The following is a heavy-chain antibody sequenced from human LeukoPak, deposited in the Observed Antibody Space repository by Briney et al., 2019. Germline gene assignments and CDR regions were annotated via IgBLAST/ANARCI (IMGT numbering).Heavy chain of an antibody. Sequence: SETLSLTCAVYGGSFSSYYWSWIRQAPGKGLEWIGEINHSGSTNYNPSLKRRVTFSIDTSKNQFSLKLSSVTAADTAVYYCARGSGSWYPYWCQGTLVTVSS. D-gene: IGHD6-13*01. V-gene: IGHV4-34*01. CDR3: ARGSGSWYPY. CDR2: INHSGST. CDR1: GGSFSSYY. J-gene: IGHJ4*02.